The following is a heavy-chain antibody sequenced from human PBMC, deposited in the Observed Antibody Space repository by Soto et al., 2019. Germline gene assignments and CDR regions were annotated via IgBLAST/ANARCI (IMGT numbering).Heavy chain of an antibody. CDR1: GGSISSGPYS. V-gene: IGHV4-39*01. CDR3: ARRGGYCSGTSCYGYCGMDV. J-gene: IGHJ6*02. Sequence: QLQLQESGPGLVKPSETLSLTCTVSGGSISSGPYSWGWIRQPPGKGLERIGTFYYSGSTYYNPSRERRVTISVDTSKNQFSLTVSSVTAADTAMYYCARRGGYCSGTSCYGYCGMDVWGQGTTVTVSS. CDR2: FYYSGST. D-gene: IGHD2-2*01.